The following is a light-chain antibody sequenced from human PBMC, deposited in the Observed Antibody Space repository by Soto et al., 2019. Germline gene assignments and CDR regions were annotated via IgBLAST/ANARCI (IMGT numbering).Light chain of an antibody. CDR2: DAS. CDR3: QQRSNWPRIT. J-gene: IGKJ5*01. V-gene: IGKV3-11*01. CDR1: QSVSSY. Sequence: EIVLTQSPATLSLSPVERGTLSCMASQSVSSYLAWYQQKPGQAPRLLIYDASNRATGIPARFSGSGSGTDFTLTISSLEPEDFAVYYCQQRSNWPRITFGQGTRLEIK.